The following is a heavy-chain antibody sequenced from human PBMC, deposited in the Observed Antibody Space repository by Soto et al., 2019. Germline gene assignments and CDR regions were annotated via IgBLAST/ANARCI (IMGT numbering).Heavy chain of an antibody. Sequence: QVQLVQSGAEVKKPGSSVRVSCTASGGTLRNYGISWVRQAPGQGLEWMGGIIPVFGTANYAQKFQGRVTITADESTSTVYMDVTSLRSEDTAVYYCSRGDATKIVVTTYYGMDVWGQGTTVTVSS. CDR1: GGTLRNYG. D-gene: IGHD4-17*01. V-gene: IGHV1-69*12. CDR3: SRGDATKIVVTTYYGMDV. CDR2: IIPVFGTA. J-gene: IGHJ6*02.